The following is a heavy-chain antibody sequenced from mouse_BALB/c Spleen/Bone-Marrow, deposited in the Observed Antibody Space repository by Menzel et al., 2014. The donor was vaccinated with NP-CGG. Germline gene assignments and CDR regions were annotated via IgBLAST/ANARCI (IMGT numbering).Heavy chain of an antibody. CDR1: GFNTKDTY. V-gene: IGHV14-3*02. CDR3: ARWEYYAMDY. CDR2: IDPANGNT. Sequence: VQLQQSGAELVKPGASVKLSCTASGFNTKDTYMHWVKQRPEQGLEWIGRIDPANGNTKYDPKFQGKATITADTSSNTAYLQLSSLTSEDAAVYSCARWEYYAMDYWGQGTSVTVSS. D-gene: IGHD4-1*01. J-gene: IGHJ4*01.